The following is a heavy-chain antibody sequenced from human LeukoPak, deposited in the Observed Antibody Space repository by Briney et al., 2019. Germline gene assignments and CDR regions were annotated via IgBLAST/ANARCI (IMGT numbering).Heavy chain of an antibody. J-gene: IGHJ4*02. V-gene: IGHV3-66*01. Sequence: GGSLRLSCAASGFTVSSNYMSWVRQAPGKGLEWVSVIYSGGTIYYADSVKGRFTISRDNAKNSLYLQMNSLRAEDTAVYYCAREGGSYNDYWGQGTLVTVSS. CDR1: GFTVSSNY. D-gene: IGHD1-26*01. CDR3: AREGGSYNDY. CDR2: IYSGGTI.